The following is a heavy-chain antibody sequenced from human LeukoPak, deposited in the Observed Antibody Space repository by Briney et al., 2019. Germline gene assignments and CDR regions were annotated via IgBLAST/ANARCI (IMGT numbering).Heavy chain of an antibody. V-gene: IGHV4-59*01. CDR1: GGSISSYY. J-gene: IGHJ4*02. CDR3: ARLWNWTFYFDY. Sequence: SETLSLTCTVSGGSISSYYWSWIRQPPGKGLEWIGYIYYSGSTNYNPSLKSRVTISVDTSKNQFSLKLSSVTAADTAVYYCARLWNWTFYFDYWGQGTLVTVSS. CDR2: IYYSGST. D-gene: IGHD1-1*01.